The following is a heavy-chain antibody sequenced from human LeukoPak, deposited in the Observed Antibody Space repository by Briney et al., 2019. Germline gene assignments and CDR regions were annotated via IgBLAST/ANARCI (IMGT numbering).Heavy chain of an antibody. CDR1: GYTFTSYY. Sequence: ASVKVSCKASGYTFTSYYMHWVRQAPGQGLEWMGIINPSGGSTSYAQKFQGRVTMTRDTSITTAYMEVSRVRSDDTAVYYCALYSSGLFDPWGQGTLVTVSS. J-gene: IGHJ5*02. CDR3: ALYSSGLFDP. D-gene: IGHD6-19*01. CDR2: INPSGGST. V-gene: IGHV1-46*01.